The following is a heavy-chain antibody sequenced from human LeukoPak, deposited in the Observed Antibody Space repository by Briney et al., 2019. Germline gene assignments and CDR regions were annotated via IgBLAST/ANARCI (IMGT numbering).Heavy chain of an antibody. D-gene: IGHD1-14*01. CDR3: ARSPDSGHYYYYCYGMDV. Sequence: PGESLRLSCAASGFTVSSNYMSWVRQAPGKGLEWVSVIYSGGSTYYADSVKGRFTISRDNSKNTLYLQMNSLRAEDTAVYYCARSPDSGHYYYYCYGMDVWGQGTTVTVSS. CDR1: GFTVSSNY. J-gene: IGHJ6*02. CDR2: IYSGGST. V-gene: IGHV3-53*01.